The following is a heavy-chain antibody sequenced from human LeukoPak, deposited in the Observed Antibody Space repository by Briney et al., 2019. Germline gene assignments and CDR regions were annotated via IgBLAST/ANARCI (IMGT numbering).Heavy chain of an antibody. CDR1: GFTFRSYG. V-gene: IGHV3-23*01. CDR3: AKTYGSGSSGVDY. CDR2: ISGSGGSS. J-gene: IGHJ4*02. Sequence: PGGSLRLSCGASGFTFRSYGMSWVRQAPGKGLDWVSAISGSGGSSYYADSVKGRFTISRDNSKNTLYLQMNSPRAEDTAIYYCAKTYGSGSSGVDYWGQGTLVTVSS. D-gene: IGHD3-10*01.